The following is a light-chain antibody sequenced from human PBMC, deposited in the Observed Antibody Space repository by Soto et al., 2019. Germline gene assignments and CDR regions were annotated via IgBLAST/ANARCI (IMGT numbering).Light chain of an antibody. CDR1: QSISSY. V-gene: IGKV1-39*01. CDR3: QQSYITPLT. J-gene: IGKJ4*01. CDR2: GAS. Sequence: DIQMIQSPSSLSASVGDRVTITCRASQSISSYLNWYQQKPGKAPNLLIYGASSLQSGVPSRFSGRGSGTDFTLTISSLQPEDFATYYCQQSYITPLTFGGGTKVDIK.